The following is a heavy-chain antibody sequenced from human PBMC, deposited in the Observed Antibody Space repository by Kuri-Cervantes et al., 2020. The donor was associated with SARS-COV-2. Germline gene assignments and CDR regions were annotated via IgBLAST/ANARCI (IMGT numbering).Heavy chain of an antibody. CDR1: GYTFTNYY. CDR3: AKDYSSDIWGEHYYGMDV. J-gene: IGHJ6*02. CDR2: INPNSGGT. D-gene: IGHD6-25*01. Sequence: ASVKVSCKASGYTFTNYYMNWVRQAPGQGLEWMGWINPNSGGTNYAQKFQGWVTMTRDTSISTAYLELNRLISDDTAVYYCAKDYSSDIWGEHYYGMDVWGQGTTVTVSS. V-gene: IGHV1-2*04.